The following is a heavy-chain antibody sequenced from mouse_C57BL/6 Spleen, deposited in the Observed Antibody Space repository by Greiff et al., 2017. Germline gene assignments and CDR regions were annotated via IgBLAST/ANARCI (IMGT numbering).Heavy chain of an antibody. CDR1: GFNIKDDY. CDR3: TGLHFDY. CDR2: IDPENGDT. J-gene: IGHJ2*01. V-gene: IGHV14-4*01. D-gene: IGHD2-2*01. Sequence: EVQVVESGAELVRPGASVKLSCTASGFNIKDDYMHWVKQRPEQGLEWIGWIDPENGDTEYASKFQGKATITADTSSNTAYLQLSSLTSEDTAVYYCTGLHFDYWGQGTTLTVSS.